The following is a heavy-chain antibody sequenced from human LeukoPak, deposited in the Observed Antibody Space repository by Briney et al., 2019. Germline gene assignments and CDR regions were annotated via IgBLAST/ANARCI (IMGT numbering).Heavy chain of an antibody. V-gene: IGHV1-69*06. J-gene: IGHJ4*02. CDR1: GGTFSSYA. Sequence: ASVKVSCKASGGTFSSYAISWVRQAPGQGLEWMGGIIPIFGTANYAQKFQGRATLSVDRDTATTYMEVTSLRSEDTAIYYCARDHCSPGTCLGGHWGQGTLVTVSS. CDR3: ARDHCSPGTCLGGH. D-gene: IGHD2-15*01. CDR2: IIPIFGTA.